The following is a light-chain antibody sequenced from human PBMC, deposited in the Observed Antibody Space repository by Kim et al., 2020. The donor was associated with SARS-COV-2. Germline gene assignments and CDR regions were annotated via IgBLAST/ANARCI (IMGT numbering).Light chain of an antibody. Sequence: SYELTQPPSVSVAPGKTARITCGGDNIGGKGVHWYQQRPGQAPVLVIYYNTDRPSGIPERFSGSNSGSTATLSIGRVGAGDEADYYCQVWDTGGAHPVFGGGTQLTVL. J-gene: IGLJ3*02. V-gene: IGLV3-21*04. CDR3: QVWDTGGAHPV. CDR2: YNT. CDR1: NIGGKG.